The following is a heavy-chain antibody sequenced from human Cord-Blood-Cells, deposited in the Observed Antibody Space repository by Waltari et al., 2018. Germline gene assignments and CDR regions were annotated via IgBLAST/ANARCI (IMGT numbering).Heavy chain of an antibody. CDR3: ARGGDYWFDP. CDR1: GGPISSYY. J-gene: IGHJ5*02. CDR2: IYYSGST. D-gene: IGHD4-17*01. Sequence: QVQLQESGPGLVKPSETLSLTCTVFGGPISSYYWSWIRQPPGKGLEWIGYIYYSGSTNYTPSLKSRVTISVDTSKNQFSLKLSSVTAADTAVYYCARGGDYWFDPWGQGTLVTVSS. V-gene: IGHV4-59*08.